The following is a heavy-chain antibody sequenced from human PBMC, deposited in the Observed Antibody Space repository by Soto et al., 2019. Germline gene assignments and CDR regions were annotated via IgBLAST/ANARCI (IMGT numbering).Heavy chain of an antibody. CDR2: ISYDGATQ. CDR1: GLPFHTSG. CDR3: SRRYSFGSGKYGVDV. J-gene: IGHJ6*02. Sequence: GGSLRLSCEVSGLPFHTSGMHWVRQAPGKGLEWLAVISYDGATQYYGDTVKGRFTISRDNSKNTLFLHMGRLRAEDTAMYYCSRRYSFGSGKYGVDVWGQGTMVTVSS. V-gene: IGHV3-30*03. D-gene: IGHD3-10*01.